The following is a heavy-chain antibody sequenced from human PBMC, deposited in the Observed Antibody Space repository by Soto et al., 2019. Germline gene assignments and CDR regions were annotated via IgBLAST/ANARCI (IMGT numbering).Heavy chain of an antibody. J-gene: IGHJ6*02. CDR2: IIPIFGTA. CDR3: ARGVYYVDTAVDYYYYGMDV. Sequence: GSSVKVSCKASGGTFSSYAISWVRQAPGQGLEWMGGIIPIFGTANYAQKFQGRVTITADESTSTAYMELSSLRSEDTAVYYCARGVYYVDTAVDYYYYGMDVWGQGTTVTVSS. CDR1: GGTFSSYA. D-gene: IGHD5-18*01. V-gene: IGHV1-69*13.